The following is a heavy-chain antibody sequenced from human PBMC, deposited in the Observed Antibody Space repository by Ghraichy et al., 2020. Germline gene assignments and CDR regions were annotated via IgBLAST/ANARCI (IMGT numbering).Heavy chain of an antibody. V-gene: IGHV3-66*01. CDR2: IYGGGST. J-gene: IGHJ6*02. Sequence: GSLRLSCAASGFTVITTYMTWVRQAPGKGLEWVSTIYGGGSTYYADSVQGRFSVSRDNSKNTLYLQMNRLRAEDTGVYFCASSRSMDVWGQGTTVTVSS. CDR3: ASSRSMDV. CDR1: GFTVITTY.